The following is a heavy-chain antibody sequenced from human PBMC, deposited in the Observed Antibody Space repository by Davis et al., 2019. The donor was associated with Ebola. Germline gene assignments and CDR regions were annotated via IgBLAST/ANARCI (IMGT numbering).Heavy chain of an antibody. CDR3: AREVVVVVAATPTYYYYGMDV. D-gene: IGHD2-15*01. Sequence: SETLSLTCTVSGGSISSYYWSWIRQPPGKGLEWIGYIYYSGSTNYNPSLKSRVTISVDTSKNQFSLKLSSVTAADTAVYYCAREVVVVVAATPTYYYYGMDVWGKGTTVTVSS. V-gene: IGHV4-59*01. CDR2: IYYSGST. J-gene: IGHJ6*04. CDR1: GGSISSYY.